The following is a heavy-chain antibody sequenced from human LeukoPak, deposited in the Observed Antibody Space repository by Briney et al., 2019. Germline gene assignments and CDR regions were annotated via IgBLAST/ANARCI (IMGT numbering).Heavy chain of an antibody. V-gene: IGHV1-24*01. D-gene: IGHD3-9*01. Sequence: ASVKDSCKVSGYTLTELSMHWVRQAPGKGLEWMGGFDPEDGETIYAQKFQGRVTMTEDTSTDTAYMELSSLRSEDTAVYYCASRGPNYDILTGYYNAIGYWGQGTLVTVSS. CDR3: ASRGPNYDILTGYYNAIGY. J-gene: IGHJ4*02. CDR1: GYTLTELS. CDR2: FDPEDGET.